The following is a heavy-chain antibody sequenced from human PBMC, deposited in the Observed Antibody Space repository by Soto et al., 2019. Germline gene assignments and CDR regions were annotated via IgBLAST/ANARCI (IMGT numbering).Heavy chain of an antibody. CDR2: ISAYNGNT. D-gene: IGHD3-10*01. CDR1: GYTFTSYG. J-gene: IGHJ6*02. CDR3: AREETYYYGSGSLGYYYYGMDV. Sequence: QVQLVQSGAEVKKPGASVKVSCKASGYTFTSYGISWVRQAPGQGLEWMGWISAYNGNTNYAQKLQGRVTMTTDTSTSTAYMELRSLRSDDTAVYYCAREETYYYGSGSLGYYYYGMDVWGQGTTVTVSS. V-gene: IGHV1-18*01.